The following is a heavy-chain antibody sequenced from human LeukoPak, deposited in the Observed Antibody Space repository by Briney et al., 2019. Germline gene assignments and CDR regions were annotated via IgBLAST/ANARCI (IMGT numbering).Heavy chain of an antibody. J-gene: IGHJ3*02. CDR3: AGYTYYDILTGSAFDI. Sequence: PAETLSLTCTVSGGSISSYYWSWIRQPAGKGLEWIGRIYTSGSTNYNPSLKSRVTISVDTSKNQFSLKLSSVTAADTAVYYCAGYTYYDILTGSAFDIWGQGTMVTVSS. CDR2: IYTSGST. V-gene: IGHV4-4*07. D-gene: IGHD3-9*01. CDR1: GGSISSYY.